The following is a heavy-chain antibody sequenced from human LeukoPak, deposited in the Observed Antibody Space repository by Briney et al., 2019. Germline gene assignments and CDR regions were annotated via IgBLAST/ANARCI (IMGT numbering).Heavy chain of an antibody. Sequence: GGSLRLSCAASGFTVSSDNMSGVRQTPGEGLEWVSVVYSGDDGTNYADSVRGRFTISRDDSKNTVYLQMNSLSVEDTGVYYCAKRSRGYYDYWGQGTPVTFS. D-gene: IGHD2-2*01. J-gene: IGHJ4*02. CDR3: AKRSRGYYDY. CDR1: GFTVSSDN. V-gene: IGHV3-66*02. CDR2: VYSGDDGT.